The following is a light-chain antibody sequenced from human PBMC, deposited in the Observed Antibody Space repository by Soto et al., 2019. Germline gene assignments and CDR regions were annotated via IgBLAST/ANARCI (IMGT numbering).Light chain of an antibody. CDR1: QDITTS. CDR3: QQYDNLPLS. J-gene: IGKJ4*01. Sequence: DIQMTQSPSFLSASVGDRVTITCQARQDITTSLNWYQQKPGKAPKLLMYEASNLETGVPSRYSGSGSGTDFTFTISSLQAEDIATYYCQQYDNLPLSFGGGTKVEIK. V-gene: IGKV1-33*01. CDR2: EAS.